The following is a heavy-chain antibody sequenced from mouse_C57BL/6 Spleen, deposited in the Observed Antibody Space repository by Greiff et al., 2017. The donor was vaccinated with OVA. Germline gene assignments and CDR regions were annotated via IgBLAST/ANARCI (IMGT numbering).Heavy chain of an antibody. D-gene: IGHD4-1*01. CDR2: ISDGGSYT. J-gene: IGHJ3*01. Sequence: EVQVVESGGGLVKPGGSLKLSCAASGFTFSSYAMSWVRQTPEKRLEWVATISDGGSYTYYPDNVKGRFTISRDNAKNNLYLQMSHLKSEDTAMYYCARVWDGFAYWGQGTLVTVSA. V-gene: IGHV5-4*01. CDR3: ARVWDGFAY. CDR1: GFTFSSYA.